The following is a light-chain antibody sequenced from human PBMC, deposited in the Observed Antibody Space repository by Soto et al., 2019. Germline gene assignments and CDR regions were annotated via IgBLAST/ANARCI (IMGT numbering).Light chain of an antibody. Sequence: EIVMTQSPATLSVSPGERATLSCRDSQSVSINLAWYQQKPGQAPRLLIYGASTRATGIPARFSGSGSGTEFNLTISSLQSEDFAVYYCQQYSSWPPWTFGQGAKVEIK. CDR2: GAS. J-gene: IGKJ1*01. CDR1: QSVSIN. CDR3: QQYSSWPPWT. V-gene: IGKV3-15*01.